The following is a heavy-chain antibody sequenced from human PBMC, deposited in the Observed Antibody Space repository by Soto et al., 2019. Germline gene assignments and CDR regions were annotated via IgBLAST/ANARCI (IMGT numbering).Heavy chain of an antibody. Sequence: GASVKVSCKASGGTFSSYAISWVRQAPGQGLEWMGGIIPIFGTANYAQKFQGRVTITADKSTSTAYMELSSLRSEDTAVYYCARGTFIAARPYYFDSWGQGTLVTVSS. CDR1: GGTFSSYA. D-gene: IGHD6-6*01. CDR2: IIPIFGTA. J-gene: IGHJ4*02. CDR3: ARGTFIAARPYYFDS. V-gene: IGHV1-69*06.